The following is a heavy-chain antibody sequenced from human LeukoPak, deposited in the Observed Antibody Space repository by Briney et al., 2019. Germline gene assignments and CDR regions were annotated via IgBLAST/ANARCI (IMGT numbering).Heavy chain of an antibody. Sequence: SETLSLTCTVSGGSISSSSYCWGWIRQPPGKGLEWIGSIYYSGSTYYNPSLKSRVTISVDTSKNQFSLKLSSVTAADTAVYYCAVEKQLTLDYWGQGTLVTVSS. CDR1: GGSISSSSYC. D-gene: IGHD5-24*01. CDR3: AVEKQLTLDY. V-gene: IGHV4-39*07. CDR2: IYYSGST. J-gene: IGHJ4*02.